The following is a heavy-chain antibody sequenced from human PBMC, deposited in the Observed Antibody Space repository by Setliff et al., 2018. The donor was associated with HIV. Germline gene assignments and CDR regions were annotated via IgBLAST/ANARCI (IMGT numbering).Heavy chain of an antibody. V-gene: IGHV4-39*07. J-gene: IGHJ4*02. CDR2: ISYDGNT. Sequence: SETLSLTCTISGGSINSDNYFWGWIRQSPGKGLEWIATISYDGNTYYNPSLKTQLTISSATSQNQFSLTMTSLTAADTAVYFCARGSSNWRRLWGYWGQGTRVTVSS. D-gene: IGHD2-21*02. CDR1: GGSINSDNYF. CDR3: ARGSSNWRRLWGY.